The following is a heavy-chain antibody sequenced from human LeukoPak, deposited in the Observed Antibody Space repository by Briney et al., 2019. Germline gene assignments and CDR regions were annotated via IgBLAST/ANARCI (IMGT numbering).Heavy chain of an antibody. CDR1: GYTFTSYG. Sequence: GASVKVSCKASGYTFTSYGINWVRQATGQGLEWMGWMNPNSGNTGYAQKFQGRVTMTRNTSISTAYMELSSLRSEDTAVYYCARVRFSDFWSGYYTCMDVWGQGTTVTVSS. J-gene: IGHJ6*02. V-gene: IGHV1-8*02. D-gene: IGHD3-3*01. CDR2: MNPNSGNT. CDR3: ARVRFSDFWSGYYTCMDV.